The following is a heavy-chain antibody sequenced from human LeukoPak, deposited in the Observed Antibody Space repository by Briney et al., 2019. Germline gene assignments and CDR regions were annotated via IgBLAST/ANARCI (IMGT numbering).Heavy chain of an antibody. D-gene: IGHD4-23*01. Sequence: GGSLRLSCAASGLTFSSYEMNWVRQAPGKGLEWVSYISSSGSTIYYADSVKGRFTISRDNAKNSLFLQMNSLRAEDTAVYYCTREQDREASATVVGDYWGQGTLVTVSS. CDR1: GLTFSSYE. CDR2: ISSSGSTI. J-gene: IGHJ4*02. V-gene: IGHV3-48*03. CDR3: TREQDREASATVVGDY.